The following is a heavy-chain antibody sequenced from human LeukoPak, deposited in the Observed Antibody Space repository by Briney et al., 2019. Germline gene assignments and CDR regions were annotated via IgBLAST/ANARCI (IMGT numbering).Heavy chain of an antibody. Sequence: WGSLRLSCAASGFTFSSYAMSWVRQAPGKGLEWVSAISGSGGSTYYADSVKGRFAISRDNSKNTLYLQMNSLRAEDTAVYYCAKAGGSSSWYSELDYWGQGTLVTVSS. CDR3: AKAGGSSSWYSELDY. D-gene: IGHD6-13*01. CDR2: ISGSGGST. CDR1: GFTFSSYA. J-gene: IGHJ4*02. V-gene: IGHV3-23*01.